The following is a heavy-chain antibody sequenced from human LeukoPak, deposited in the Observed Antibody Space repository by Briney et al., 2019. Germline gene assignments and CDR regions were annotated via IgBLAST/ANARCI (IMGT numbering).Heavy chain of an antibody. Sequence: VASVKVSCKASGYTFTSYGISWVRQAPGQGLEWMGWISAYNGNTNYAQKLQGRVTMTTDTSTSTAYMELRSLRSDDTAVYYCARDLRHGSGYQSPLDYWGQGTLVTVSA. D-gene: IGHD3-22*01. CDR2: ISAYNGNT. CDR3: ARDLRHGSGYQSPLDY. J-gene: IGHJ4*02. V-gene: IGHV1-18*01. CDR1: GYTFTSYG.